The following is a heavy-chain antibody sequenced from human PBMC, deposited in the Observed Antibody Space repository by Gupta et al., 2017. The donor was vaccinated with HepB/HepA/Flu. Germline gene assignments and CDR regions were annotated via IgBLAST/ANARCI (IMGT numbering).Heavy chain of an antibody. CDR3: ARILGYYDFWSGSGNWFDP. CDR2: IFSNDEK. CDR1: GFSISNARMG. J-gene: IGHJ5*02. Sequence: ESGLVLVKPKETLTLTCTVAGFSISNARMGVSWIRLPPGKALEWLAHIFSNDEKSYRTSLKSRLTLSKDTAKSQVVLTMTNMDPVDTATDYCARILGYYDFWSGSGNWFDPWGQGTLVTVSS. V-gene: IGHV2-26*01. D-gene: IGHD3-3*01.